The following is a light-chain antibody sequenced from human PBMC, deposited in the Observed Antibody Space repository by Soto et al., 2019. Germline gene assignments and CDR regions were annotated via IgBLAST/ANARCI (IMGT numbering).Light chain of an antibody. CDR1: QGISCY. V-gene: IGKV1-9*01. CDR2: AAS. CDR3: QQLNSYPSYT. J-gene: IGKJ2*01. Sequence: DIQLTQSPSFLSASVGDRVTITCRASQGISCYLAWYQQKPGKAPKLLIYAASTLQSGVPSRFSGSGSGTEFTLTISSLQPEDFATYYCQQLNSYPSYTFGQGTKLEIK.